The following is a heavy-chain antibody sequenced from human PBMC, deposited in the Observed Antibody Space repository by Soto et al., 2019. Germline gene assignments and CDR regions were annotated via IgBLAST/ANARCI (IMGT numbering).Heavy chain of an antibody. V-gene: IGHV1-18*01. Sequence: GASVKVSCKASGYTFTSYGISWVRQAPGQGLEWMGWISGYNGDTNYAQKLQGRATMTTDTSTSTAYMELRSLRSDDTAVYYCARAGGITIFGVVILGFDYWGQGTLVTVSS. D-gene: IGHD3-3*01. J-gene: IGHJ4*02. CDR3: ARAGGITIFGVVILGFDY. CDR1: GYTFTSYG. CDR2: ISGYNGDT.